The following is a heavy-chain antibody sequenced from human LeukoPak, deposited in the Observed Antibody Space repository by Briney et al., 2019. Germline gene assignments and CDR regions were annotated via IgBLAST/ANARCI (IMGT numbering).Heavy chain of an antibody. CDR3: ARLSYYDFWSGYDPSYGMDV. D-gene: IGHD3-3*01. Sequence: SETLSLTCAVYGGSFSGYYWSWIRQPPGKGLEWIGYIYYSGSTNYNPSLESRVTISVDTSKNQFSLKLSSVTAADTAVYYCARLSYYDFWSGYDPSYGMDVWGQGTTVTVS. J-gene: IGHJ6*02. CDR1: GGSFSGYY. V-gene: IGHV4-59*08. CDR2: IYYSGST.